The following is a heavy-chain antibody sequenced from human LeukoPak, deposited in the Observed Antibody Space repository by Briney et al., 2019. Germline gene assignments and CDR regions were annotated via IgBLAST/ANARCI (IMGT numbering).Heavy chain of an antibody. CDR2: IRGSGGGT. CDR3: AKAGIGVVGYFDY. J-gene: IGHJ4*02. CDR1: GFTFSRYS. V-gene: IGHV3-23*01. D-gene: IGHD6-19*01. Sequence: PGGSLRLSCAASGFTFSRYSMNWVRQAPGKGLEWVSAIRGSGGGTYYADSVKGRFTISRDNSKNTLYLQMNSLRDEDTALYYCAKAGIGVVGYFDYWGQGTLVTVSS.